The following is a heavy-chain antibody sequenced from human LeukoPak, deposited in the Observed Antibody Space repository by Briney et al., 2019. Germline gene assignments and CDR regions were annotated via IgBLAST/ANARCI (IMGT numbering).Heavy chain of an antibody. D-gene: IGHD4-11*01. J-gene: IGHJ4*02. CDR1: GGSVSSGSYY. V-gene: IGHV4-61*01. Sequence: SETLSLTCTVSGGSVSSGSYYWSWIRQPPGKGLEWIGYIYYTGSTNYNPSLKSRVTISVDTSKNQFSLKLSSVTAADTAVYYCARGYSNSFDYWGQGTLVTVSS. CDR3: ARGYSNSFDY. CDR2: IYYTGST.